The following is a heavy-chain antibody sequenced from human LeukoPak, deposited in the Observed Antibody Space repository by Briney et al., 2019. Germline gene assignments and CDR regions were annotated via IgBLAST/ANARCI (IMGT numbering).Heavy chain of an antibody. D-gene: IGHD5-12*01. CDR2: INAGNGNT. CDR3: ARAGYSGYDYV. V-gene: IGHV1-3*01. CDR1: GYTFTGYY. J-gene: IGHJ3*01. Sequence: ASVKVSCKASGYTFTGYYMHWVRQAPGQRLEWMGWINAGNGNTKYSQKFQGRVTITRDTSASTAYMELSSLRSEDTAVYYCARAGYSGYDYVWGQGTMVTVSS.